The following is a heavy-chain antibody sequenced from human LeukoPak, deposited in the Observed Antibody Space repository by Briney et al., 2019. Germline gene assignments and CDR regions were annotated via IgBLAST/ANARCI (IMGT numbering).Heavy chain of an antibody. CDR2: ISGSGGST. D-gene: IGHD2-2*02. V-gene: IGHV3-23*01. J-gene: IGHJ1*01. CDR1: GFTFSSYA. CDR3: AKDPYCSSTSCYTNVAEYFQH. Sequence: PGGSLRLSCAASGFTFSSYAMSWVRQAPGKGLEWVSAISGSGGSTYYADSVKGRFTISRDNSKKTLYLQMNSLRAEDTAVYYCAKDPYCSSTSCYTNVAEYFQHWGQGTLVTVSS.